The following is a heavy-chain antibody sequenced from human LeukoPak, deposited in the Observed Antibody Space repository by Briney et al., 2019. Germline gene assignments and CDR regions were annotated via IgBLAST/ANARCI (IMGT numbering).Heavy chain of an antibody. CDR3: ARAITYFYGSVTYDWFDS. Sequence: GGSLRLSCAASGFTFSSYWMHWVRQTPGKGLMWVSRIKSDGSTIYADSVQGRFTISRDNAKNMVYLQMNSLRAEDTAIYYCARAITYFYGSVTYDWFDSWGQGALVTVSS. D-gene: IGHD3-10*01. CDR1: GFTFSSYW. V-gene: IGHV3-74*01. J-gene: IGHJ5*01. CDR2: IKSDGST.